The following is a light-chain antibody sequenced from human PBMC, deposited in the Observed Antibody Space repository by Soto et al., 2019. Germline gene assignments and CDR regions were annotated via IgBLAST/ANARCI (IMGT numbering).Light chain of an antibody. V-gene: IGKV1-9*01. CDR1: QGINNY. J-gene: IGKJ5*01. Sequence: DIQLTQSPSFLSASVGDRVTITCRASQGINNYLAWYQQKPGKAPKLLLYAASTLQIGVPSRFSGSGSGTEFALTVSSLQPEDFANYCCQQLHSYPRITVGQGTRLEIK. CDR3: QQLHSYPRIT. CDR2: AAS.